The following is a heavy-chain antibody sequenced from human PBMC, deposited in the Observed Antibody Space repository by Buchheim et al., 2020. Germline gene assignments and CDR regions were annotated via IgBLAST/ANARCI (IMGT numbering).Heavy chain of an antibody. D-gene: IGHD3-3*01. CDR1: GGSISSYY. V-gene: IGHV4-59*01. CDR2: IYYSGST. J-gene: IGHJ5*02. Sequence: QVQLQESGPGLVKPSETLSLTCTVSGGSISSYYWSWIRQPPGKGLEWIGYIYYSGSTNYNPSLKSRVTISVDTSKNQFSLKLSSVTAADTAVYYCAITIFGVVGYWFDPWGQGTL. CDR3: AITIFGVVGYWFDP.